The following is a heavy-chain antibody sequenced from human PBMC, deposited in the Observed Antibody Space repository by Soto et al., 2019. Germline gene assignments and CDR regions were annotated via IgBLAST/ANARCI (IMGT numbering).Heavy chain of an antibody. V-gene: IGHV1-18*01. CDR1: GYTFTSYG. CDR3: AGGGDGLLWFGDGGVYFDY. Sequence: QVQLVQSGAEVKKPGASVKVSCKASGYTFTSYGISWVRQAPGQGLEWMGWISAYNGNTNYAQKLQGGVPSATATSPGRADVGVRSLRSGDTAVYYCAGGGDGLLWFGDGGVYFDYWGQGTLVTVSS. D-gene: IGHD3-10*01. CDR2: ISAYNGNT. J-gene: IGHJ4*02.